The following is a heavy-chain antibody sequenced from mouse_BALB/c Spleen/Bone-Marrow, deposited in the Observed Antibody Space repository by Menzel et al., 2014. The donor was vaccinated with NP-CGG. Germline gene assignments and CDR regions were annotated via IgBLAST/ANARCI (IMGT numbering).Heavy chain of an antibody. V-gene: IGHV2-5*01. Sequence: QVQLQQSGPGLVQPSQSLSITCTVSGFSLTSYGVHWGRQSPGKGLEWLGVIWRGGSTDYNAAFMSRLSITKDNSKSQVFFKMNSLQADDTAIYYCAKIGTTTGAMDYWGQGTSVTVSS. CDR2: IWRGGST. D-gene: IGHD2-14*01. CDR3: AKIGTTTGAMDY. CDR1: GFSLTSYG. J-gene: IGHJ4*01.